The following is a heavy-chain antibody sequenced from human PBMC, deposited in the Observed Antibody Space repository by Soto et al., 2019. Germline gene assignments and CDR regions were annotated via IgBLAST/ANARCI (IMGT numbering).Heavy chain of an antibody. D-gene: IGHD3-22*01. CDR2: IYYSGST. CDR1: GGSISSYY. J-gene: IGHJ4*02. V-gene: IGHV4-59*01. CDR3: ARAASSGYYKPFSFDY. Sequence: PSETLSLTCTVSGGSISSYYWSWIRQPPGKGLEWIGYIYYSGSTNYNPSLKSRVTISVDTSKNQFSLKLSSVTAADTAVYYCARAASSGYYKPFSFDYWGQGTLVTVSS.